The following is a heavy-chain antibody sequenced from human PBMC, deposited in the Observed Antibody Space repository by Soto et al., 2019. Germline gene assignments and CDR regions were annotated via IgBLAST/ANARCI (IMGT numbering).Heavy chain of an antibody. Sequence: PSQTLSLTCAISGDSVSSNSAAWNWIRQSPSRGLEWLGRTYYRSKWYNDYAVSVKSRITINPDTSKNQFSLQLNSVTPEDTAVYYCAREGRIAVAGLYYYYYYGMDVWGQGTTVTVYS. V-gene: IGHV6-1*01. J-gene: IGHJ6*02. CDR3: AREGRIAVAGLYYYYYYGMDV. CDR1: GDSVSSNSAA. CDR2: TYYRSKWYN. D-gene: IGHD6-19*01.